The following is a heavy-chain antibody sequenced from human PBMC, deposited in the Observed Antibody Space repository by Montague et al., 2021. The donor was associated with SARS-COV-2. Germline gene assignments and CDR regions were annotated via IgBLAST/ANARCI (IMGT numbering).Heavy chain of an antibody. V-gene: IGHV4-34*01. CDR2: ISHCGST. CDR3: ARGDENGSGYMDV. Sequence: SETLSLTRALFNGSFSSFYCNWIRQPPGKGLEWIGEISHCGSTYXNSSLKSRVTISVDTSKNQFSLNLRSVTAADTAVYYCARGDENGSGYMDVWGKGTTVTVSS. J-gene: IGHJ6*03. CDR1: NGSFSSFY. D-gene: IGHD1-26*01.